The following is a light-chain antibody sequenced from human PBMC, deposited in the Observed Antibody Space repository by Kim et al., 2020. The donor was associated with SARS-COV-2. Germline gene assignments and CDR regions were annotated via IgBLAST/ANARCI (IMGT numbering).Light chain of an antibody. V-gene: IGKV3-11*01. J-gene: IGKJ4*01. CDR1: QSVSSY. Sequence: PGERATLSCKASQSVSSYLAWYQQKPGQAPRLLIYDASNRATGIPARFSGSWSGTDFTLTISSLEPEDFAVYYCQQRSNWPPRLTFGGGTKVDIK. CDR3: QQRSNWPPRLT. CDR2: DAS.